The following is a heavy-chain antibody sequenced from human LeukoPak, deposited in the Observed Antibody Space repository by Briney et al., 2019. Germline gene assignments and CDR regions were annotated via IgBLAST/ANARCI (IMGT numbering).Heavy chain of an antibody. CDR2: ISGSGGST. CDR1: GFTFSSYG. D-gene: IGHD6-19*01. CDR3: ASHGAGPQPFDP. Sequence: GGSLRLSCAASGFTFSSYGMSWVRQAPGKGLEWVSAISGSGGSTYYADSVKGRFTISRDNSKNTLYLQMNSLRAEDTAVYYCASHGAGPQPFDPWGQGTLVTVSS. V-gene: IGHV3-23*01. J-gene: IGHJ5*02.